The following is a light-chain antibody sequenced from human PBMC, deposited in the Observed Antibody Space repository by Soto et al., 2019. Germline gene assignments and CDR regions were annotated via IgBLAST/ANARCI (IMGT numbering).Light chain of an antibody. V-gene: IGKV1-5*01. Sequence: IQVTKSPASVSVSTGHRVTITCRASQSICIRLTWYQQRSGNAPKLLIYVTATLESGVPSRFSGSGSVTDYTLTISSLQPGDFATYYCQQYYNWLHTFGQGTKLDIK. CDR3: QQYYNWLHT. CDR2: VTA. CDR1: QSICIR. J-gene: IGKJ2*01.